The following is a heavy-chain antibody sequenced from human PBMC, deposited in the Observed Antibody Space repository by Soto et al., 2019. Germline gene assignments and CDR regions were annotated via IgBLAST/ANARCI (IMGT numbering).Heavy chain of an antibody. Sequence: GGSLRLSCAGSGFIFSTNWMSWVRQAPGKGLEWVANIKQDGSEKYYVDSVKGRFTISRDNAKNSLYLQMNSLRAEDTALYYCAKAGFWSGYYSLVDYWGQGTLVTVSS. CDR3: AKAGFWSGYYSLVDY. V-gene: IGHV3-7*03. J-gene: IGHJ4*02. D-gene: IGHD3-3*01. CDR2: IKQDGSEK. CDR1: GFIFSTNW.